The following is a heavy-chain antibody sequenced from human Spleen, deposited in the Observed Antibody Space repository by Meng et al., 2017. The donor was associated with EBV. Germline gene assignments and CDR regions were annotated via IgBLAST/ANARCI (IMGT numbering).Heavy chain of an antibody. V-gene: IGHV4-39*07. CDR3: AREQTRVAGVFDY. CDR1: GGSISRSNYF. Sequence: QLQLQESGPGLVKPSETLSLTCTVSGGSISRSNYFWGWIRQPPGKGLECIGNMYYSGSTYYNPSLKSRVTISVETSKNQFSLKLSSVTAADTAVYYCAREQTRVAGVFDYWGQGTLVTVSS. CDR2: MYYSGST. D-gene: IGHD6-19*01. J-gene: IGHJ4*02.